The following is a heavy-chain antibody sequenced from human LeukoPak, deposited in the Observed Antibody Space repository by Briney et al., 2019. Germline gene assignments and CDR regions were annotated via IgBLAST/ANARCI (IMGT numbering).Heavy chain of an antibody. Sequence: GGSLRLSCAASGFTVSSNYMSWVRQAPGKGLEWVSVIYSGGSTYYADSVKGRFTISRDNSKNTLYLQMNSLRAEDTAVYYCARLLRYCSGGRCYYMDVWGKGTTVTVSS. D-gene: IGHD2-15*01. V-gene: IGHV3-66*01. CDR2: IYSGGST. CDR1: GFTVSSNY. J-gene: IGHJ6*03. CDR3: ARLLRYCSGGRCYYMDV.